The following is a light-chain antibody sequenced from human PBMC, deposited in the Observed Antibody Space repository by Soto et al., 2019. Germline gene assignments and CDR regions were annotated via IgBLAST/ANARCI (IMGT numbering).Light chain of an antibody. J-gene: IGKJ4*01. CDR2: AAS. CDR3: QQSYSTPPL. Sequence: DIPMTQSPSSLSASVGDRVTITCRASQSISSYLNWYQQKPVKAPKLLIYAASTLQSGVPSRFSGSGSGTDFTLTISSLQPEDFATYYCQQSYSTPPLFGGGTKVEIK. CDR1: QSISSY. V-gene: IGKV1-39*01.